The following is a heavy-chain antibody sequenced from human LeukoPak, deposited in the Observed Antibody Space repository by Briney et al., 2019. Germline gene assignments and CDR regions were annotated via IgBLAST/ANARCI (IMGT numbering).Heavy chain of an antibody. CDR2: INPSGGST. CDR1: GYTFTSYY. CDR3: ARDKAYCSGGSCHLGY. D-gene: IGHD2-15*01. V-gene: IGHV1-46*01. Sequence: ASVKVSFKASGYTFTSYYMHWVRQAPGQGLEWMGIINPSGGSTSYAQKFQGRVTMTRDTSTSTVYMELSSLRSEDTAVYYCARDKAYCSGGSCHLGYWGQGTLVTVSS. J-gene: IGHJ4*02.